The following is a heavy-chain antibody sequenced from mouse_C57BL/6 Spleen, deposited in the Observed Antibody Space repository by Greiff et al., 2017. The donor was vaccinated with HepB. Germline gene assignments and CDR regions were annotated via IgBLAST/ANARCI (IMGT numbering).Heavy chain of an antibody. D-gene: IGHD1-1*01. CDR3: ASYGSSYGYFDV. V-gene: IGHV1-59*01. J-gene: IGHJ1*03. CDR1: GYTFTSYW. CDR2: IDPSDSYT. Sequence: QVQLQHPGAELVRPGTSVKLSCKASGYTFTSYWMHWVKQRPGQGLEWIGVIDPSDSYTNYNQKFKGKATLTVDTSSSTAYMQLSSLTSEDSAVYYCASYGSSYGYFDVWGTGTTVTVSS.